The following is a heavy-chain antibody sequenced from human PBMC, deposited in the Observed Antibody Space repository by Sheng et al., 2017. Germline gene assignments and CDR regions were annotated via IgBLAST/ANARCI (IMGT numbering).Heavy chain of an antibody. Sequence: QLQLQESGPGLVKPSETLSLTCTVSGGSISSSSYYWGWIRQPPGKGLECIGSIYYSGSTYYNPSLKSRVTISVDTSKNQFSLKLSSVTAADTAVYYCARGSGYDWGHYFDYWGQGTLVTVSS. CDR1: GGSISSSSYY. D-gene: IGHD5-12*01. V-gene: IGHV4-39*07. J-gene: IGHJ4*02. CDR3: ARGSGYDWGHYFDY. CDR2: IYYSGST.